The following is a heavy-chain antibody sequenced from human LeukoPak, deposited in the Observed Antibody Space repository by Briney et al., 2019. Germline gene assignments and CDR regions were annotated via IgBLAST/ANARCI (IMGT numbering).Heavy chain of an antibody. D-gene: IGHD3-10*01. CDR2: IDWDDDK. Sequence: SGPALVKPTQTLTLTCTFSGFSLSTNGMRVSWIRQPPGKALEWLARIDWDDDKFYSTSLKTRLTISKDTSKNQVVLTMTNMDPVDTATYHCARGLSGFSTGDYFDYWGQGTLVTVSS. V-gene: IGHV2-70*04. CDR1: GFSLSTNGMR. J-gene: IGHJ4*02. CDR3: ARGLSGFSTGDYFDY.